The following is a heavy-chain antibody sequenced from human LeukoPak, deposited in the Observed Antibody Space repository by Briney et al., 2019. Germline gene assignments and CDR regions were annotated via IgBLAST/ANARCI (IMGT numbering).Heavy chain of an antibody. J-gene: IGHJ5*02. CDR2: IYYSGST. CDR1: GGSISSYY. Sequence: SETLSLTCTVSGGSISSYYWSWIRQPPGKGLEWIGYIYYSGSTNYNPSLKSRVTISVDTSKNQFSLKLSSVTAADTAVYYCARVKNYDFWSGYYTGRVWFDPWGQGTLVTVSS. CDR3: ARVKNYDFWSGYYTGRVWFDP. D-gene: IGHD3-3*01. V-gene: IGHV4-59*12.